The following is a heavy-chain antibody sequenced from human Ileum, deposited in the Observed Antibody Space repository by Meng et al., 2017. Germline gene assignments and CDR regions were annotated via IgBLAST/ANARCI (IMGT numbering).Heavy chain of an antibody. J-gene: IGHJ4*02. CDR2: IYHTGGT. Sequence: QVQLQESGPGLGKPSGTLPLTCAVPGGSLSISNCWTWVRQPPGKGLEWIGEIYHTGGTNYNPSLKRRVTISVDKSKNQFSLEVTSVTAADTAVYYCARVRCASVSCYGDSYFDYWGQGILVTVSS. CDR3: ARVRCASVSCYGDSYFDY. V-gene: IGHV4-4*02. D-gene: IGHD2-15*01. CDR1: GGSLSISNC.